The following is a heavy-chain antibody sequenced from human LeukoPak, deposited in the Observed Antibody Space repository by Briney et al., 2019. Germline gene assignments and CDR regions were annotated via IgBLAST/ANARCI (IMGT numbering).Heavy chain of an antibody. Sequence: GGSLRLSCAASGFTFSSYGMHWVRQAPGKGLEWVAVIWYDGSNKYYADSVKGRFTISRDNSKNTLYLQMNSLRAEDTAVYYCARDLLPYYDGSGPFDYWGQGTLVTVSS. D-gene: IGHD3-22*01. CDR2: IWYDGSNK. CDR3: ARDLLPYYDGSGPFDY. V-gene: IGHV3-33*01. J-gene: IGHJ4*02. CDR1: GFTFSSYG.